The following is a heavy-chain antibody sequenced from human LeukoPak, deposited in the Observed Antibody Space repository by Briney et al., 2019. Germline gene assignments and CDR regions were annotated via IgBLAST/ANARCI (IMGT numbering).Heavy chain of an antibody. CDR2: INPNSGGT. CDR3: ARGDGMVRGVITGRYYFDY. J-gene: IGHJ4*02. Sequence: ASVKVSCKASGYTFTGYYMHWVRQAPGQGLEWMGCINPNSGGTNYEHKFQGRVTITADESTSTAYMELSSLRSEDTAVYYCARGDGMVRGVITGRYYFDYWGQGTLVTVSS. CDR1: GYTFTGYY. D-gene: IGHD3-10*01. V-gene: IGHV1-2*02.